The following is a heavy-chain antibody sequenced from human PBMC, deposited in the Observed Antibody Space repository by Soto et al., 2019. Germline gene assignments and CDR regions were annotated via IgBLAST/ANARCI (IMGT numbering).Heavy chain of an antibody. CDR3: TAVDIVSTPFDY. V-gene: IGHV3-48*02. CDR2: ISDSGSTI. J-gene: IGHJ4*02. CDR1: GFSFSSYS. D-gene: IGHD5-12*01. Sequence: EVQLVESGGGLVQPGGSLRLSCAASGFSFSSYSMNWVRQAPGKGLEWVSFISDSGSTIYYADPVKGRFTNSRDNAKNSMYLEMNSLRDEDTAVYYCTAVDIVSTPFDYWGQGTLVTVSS.